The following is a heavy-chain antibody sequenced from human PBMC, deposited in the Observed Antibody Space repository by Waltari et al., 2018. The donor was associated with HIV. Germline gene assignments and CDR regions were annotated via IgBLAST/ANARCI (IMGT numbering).Heavy chain of an antibody. CDR2: ISHSGTT. CDR1: GGSFSSGNW. D-gene: IGHD2-15*01. CDR3: AINGGSSNFDY. J-gene: IGHJ4*02. V-gene: IGHV4-4*02. Sequence: QVQLQESGPGLVKPSGTLSLTCAVSGGSFSSGNWWTWVRQPPGKGLEWIGEISHSGTTNYNPSLKTRVTISLDKSKNQFSLKLSSVTAADTAVYYCAINGGSSNFDYWGQGTLVTVSS.